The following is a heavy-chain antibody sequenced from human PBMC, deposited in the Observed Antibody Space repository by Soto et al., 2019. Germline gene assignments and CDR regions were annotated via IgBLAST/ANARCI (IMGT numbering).Heavy chain of an antibody. V-gene: IGHV4-4*02. CDR3: ARGPSFDP. J-gene: IGHJ5*02. CDR2: IYHGGST. CDR1: GGSISSSNW. Sequence: QVQLQESGPGLVKPSGTLSLTCAVSGGSISSSNWWSWVRQPPGKGLEWIGDIYHGGSTNYNPSLNGRVTRSEDTAKNHFSLKLSSVTAAAPAVYYRARGPSFDPRGQGTLVTVSS.